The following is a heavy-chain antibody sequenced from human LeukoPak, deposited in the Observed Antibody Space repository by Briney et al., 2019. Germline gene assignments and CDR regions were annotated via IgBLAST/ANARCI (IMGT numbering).Heavy chain of an antibody. J-gene: IGHJ4*02. V-gene: IGHV3-33*01. D-gene: IGHD2-8*01. CDR1: GFTFSNYD. CDR3: ARDPGGVVYFDY. Sequence: GGSLRLSCAVSGFTFSNYDMHWVRQAPGKGLEWVAVIWYDGSNKYYADSVKGRFTISRDNSKKTLYLQMNTLRAEDTAVYYCARDPGGVVYFDYWGQGTLVTVSS. CDR2: IWYDGSNK.